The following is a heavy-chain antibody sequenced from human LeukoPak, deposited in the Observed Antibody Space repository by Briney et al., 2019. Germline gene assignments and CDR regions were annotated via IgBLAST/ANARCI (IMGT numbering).Heavy chain of an antibody. Sequence: SETLSLTCTVSGGSISSSSYYWGWLRQPPGKGLEWSGSIYYSGSTYYNPSLKSRVTISVHTSKNQFSLKLSSVTPADTAVYYCARQYSSSWLFDYWGQGTLVTVSS. D-gene: IGHD6-13*01. V-gene: IGHV4-39*01. J-gene: IGHJ4*02. CDR1: GGSISSSSYY. CDR3: ARQYSSSWLFDY. CDR2: IYYSGST.